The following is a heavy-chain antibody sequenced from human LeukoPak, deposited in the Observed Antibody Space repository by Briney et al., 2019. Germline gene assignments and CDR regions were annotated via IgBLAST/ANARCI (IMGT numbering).Heavy chain of an antibody. CDR1: GGTFSSYA. D-gene: IGHD3-10*01. V-gene: IGHV1-69*13. CDR2: IIPIFGTA. Sequence: SVKVSCKASGGTFSSYAIGWVRQAPGQGLEWMGGIIPIFGTANYAQKFQGRVTITADESTSTAYMELSSLRSEDTAVYYCARDSRDYGSGSSQYYFDYWGQGTLVTVSS. CDR3: ARDSRDYGSGSSQYYFDY. J-gene: IGHJ4*02.